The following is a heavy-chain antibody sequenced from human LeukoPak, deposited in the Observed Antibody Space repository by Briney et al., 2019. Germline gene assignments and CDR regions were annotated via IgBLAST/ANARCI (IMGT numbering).Heavy chain of an antibody. V-gene: IGHV4-39*01. Sequence: SETLSLTCTVSGGSISSTRCYWGWIRQPPGKGLEWIGSVFDSGMTYYNPSLKSRVTISVDTSKNQFSLRLSSVTAADTAVYYCARLYWDFDFWGQGTLVTVSS. J-gene: IGHJ4*02. CDR2: VFDSGMT. D-gene: IGHD2-8*02. CDR3: ARLYWDFDF. CDR1: GGSISSTRCY.